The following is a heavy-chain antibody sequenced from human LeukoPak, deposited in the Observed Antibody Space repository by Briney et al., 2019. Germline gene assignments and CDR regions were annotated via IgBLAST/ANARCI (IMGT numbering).Heavy chain of an antibody. D-gene: IGHD2-21*02. CDR1: GFTFSSYG. Sequence: GRSLRLSCAASGFTFSSYGMHWVRQAPGKGLEWVAVISYDGSNKYYADSVKGRFTISRDNSKNTLYLQMNSLRAEDTAVYYCAKDYIDGDYYFDYWGQGTLVTVSS. J-gene: IGHJ4*02. V-gene: IGHV3-30*18. CDR3: AKDYIDGDYYFDY. CDR2: ISYDGSNK.